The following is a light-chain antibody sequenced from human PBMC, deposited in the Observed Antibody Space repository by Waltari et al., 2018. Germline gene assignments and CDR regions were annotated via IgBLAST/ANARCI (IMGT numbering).Light chain of an antibody. CDR1: SGHITNV. CDR3: EAWGHGTWL. Sequence: QLVLTQSPSASASLGASVKLTCTLSSGHITNVIAWHHQQPGKGPWFLRKINSDGSHRKGDDIPDRCSGSGSWPGRYLTISSLQSEDEADYYCEAWGHGTWLCGGGTKLTVL. CDR2: INSDGSH. V-gene: IGLV4-69*01. J-gene: IGLJ3*02.